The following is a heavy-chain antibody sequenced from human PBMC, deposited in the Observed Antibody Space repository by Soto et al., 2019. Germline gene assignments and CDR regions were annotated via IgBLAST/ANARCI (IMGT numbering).Heavy chain of an antibody. V-gene: IGHV3-23*01. CDR3: ARAHDYEFWSGFLFYGMEV. CDR2: ISSTGGST. CDR1: RFTFSNYA. J-gene: IGHJ6*01. D-gene: IGHD3-3*01. Sequence: EVQLLESGGGLVQPGGSLRLSCAASRFTFSNYAMSWVRQAPGKGLEWVSGISSTGGSTYYADSVKAQFTISRDISKNTLDLQMSSLRAEDTAIYYCARAHDYEFWSGFLFYGMEVWGQGTMVTVSS.